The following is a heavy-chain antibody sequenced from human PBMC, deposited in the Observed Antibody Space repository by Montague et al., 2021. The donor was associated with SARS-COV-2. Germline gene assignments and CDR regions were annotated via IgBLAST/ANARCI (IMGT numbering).Heavy chain of an antibody. V-gene: IGHV4-59*01. D-gene: IGHD6-13*01. CDR2: INYSGST. J-gene: IGHJ4*02. CDR1: GDSMNNYY. Sequence: SETRSLTCTVSGDSMNNYYWSWIRQPPGKGLEWIGYINYSGSTHYNPSLQSRVTLSKDTSKNQFPLRLTSVTAADTAMYFCARAPIYRSSWYAYFDYWGQGTLVTVSS. CDR3: ARAPIYRSSWYAYFDY.